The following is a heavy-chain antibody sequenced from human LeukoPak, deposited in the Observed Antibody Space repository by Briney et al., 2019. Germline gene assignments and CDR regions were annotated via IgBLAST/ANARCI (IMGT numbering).Heavy chain of an antibody. D-gene: IGHD3-16*01. CDR2: IYYSGST. CDR1: GGSISSYY. CDR3: ARRLGELNWFDP. J-gene: IGHJ5*02. V-gene: IGHV4-59*01. Sequence: SETLSLTCTVSGGSISSYYWSWIRQPPGKGLEWIGYIYYSGSTNYNPSLKSRVTISVATSKNQFSLKLSSVTAADTAVYYCARRLGELNWFDPWGQGTLVTVSS.